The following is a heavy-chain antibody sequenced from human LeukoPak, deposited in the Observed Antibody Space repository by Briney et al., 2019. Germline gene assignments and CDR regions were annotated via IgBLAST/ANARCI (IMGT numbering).Heavy chain of an antibody. CDR1: GFTFSNYA. V-gene: IGHV3-23*01. J-gene: IGHJ4*02. CDR3: AKSHYYGSGSCSH. Sequence: GGSLRLSCAASGFTFSNYAMTWVRQAPGKGLEWVSTISGSAGSAYYADSVKGRFTISRDNSKNTLSLQMNSLRAEDTAVYYCAKSHYYGSGSCSHWGQGTLVTVSS. D-gene: IGHD3-10*01. CDR2: ISGSAGSA.